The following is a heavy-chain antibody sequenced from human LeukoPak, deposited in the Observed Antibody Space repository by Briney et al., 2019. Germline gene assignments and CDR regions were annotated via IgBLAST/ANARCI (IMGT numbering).Heavy chain of an antibody. D-gene: IGHD2-2*01. CDR2: IWYDGSNK. Sequence: PGGSLRLSCAASGFTFSSCGMHWVRQAPGKGLEWVAVIWYDGSNKYYADSVKGRFTISRDNSKNTLYLQMNSLRAEDTAVYYCARGPGYCSSTSCYPPTGFDYWGQGTLVTVSS. CDR1: GFTFSSCG. J-gene: IGHJ4*02. V-gene: IGHV3-33*01. CDR3: ARGPGYCSSTSCYPPTGFDY.